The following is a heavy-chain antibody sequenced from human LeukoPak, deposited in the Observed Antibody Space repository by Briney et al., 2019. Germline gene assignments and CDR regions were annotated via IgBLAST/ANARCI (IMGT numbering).Heavy chain of an antibody. D-gene: IGHD1-7*01. CDR2: ISTSSDRT. CDR3: AKCQRYNWDYDAVDM. Sequence: PGGSLRLSCAASGFTFSSYGMSWVRQAPGKGLEWVSRISTSSDRTYYADSVKGRFTISRDNSKNTLYLQMNSLRAEDTAIYYCAKCQRYNWDYDAVDMWGQGIMVIVSS. J-gene: IGHJ3*02. V-gene: IGHV3-23*01. CDR1: GFTFSSYG.